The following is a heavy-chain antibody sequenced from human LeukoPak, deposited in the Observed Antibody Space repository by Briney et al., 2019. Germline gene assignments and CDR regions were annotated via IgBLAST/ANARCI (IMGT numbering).Heavy chain of an antibody. CDR3: ARRTAERIFDY. V-gene: IGHV4-39*02. Sequence: SETLSLTCTVSGGSISSSTYYWGWLPPPPGKGLEWSVNVYYSGSTYYNPSLKSRVTISVYTSKNHFSLKQSSVTAADTAVYYCARRTAERIFDYWGQGTLVTVSS. J-gene: IGHJ4*02. D-gene: IGHD1-1*01. CDR1: GGSISSSTYY. CDR2: VYYSGST.